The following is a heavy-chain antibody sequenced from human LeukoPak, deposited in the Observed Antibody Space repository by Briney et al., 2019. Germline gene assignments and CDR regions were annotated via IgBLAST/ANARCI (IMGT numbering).Heavy chain of an antibody. V-gene: IGHV1-69*04. CDR3: AREVDTAMVGMDV. CDR1: GGTFSSYA. Sequence: ASVKVSCKASGGTFSSYAISWVRQAPGQGLEWMGRIIIILGIANYAQKSQGRVTTTADKSTSTAYMELSSLRSEDTAVYYCAREVDTAMVGMDVWGQGTTVTVS. CDR2: IIIILGIA. D-gene: IGHD5-18*01. J-gene: IGHJ6*02.